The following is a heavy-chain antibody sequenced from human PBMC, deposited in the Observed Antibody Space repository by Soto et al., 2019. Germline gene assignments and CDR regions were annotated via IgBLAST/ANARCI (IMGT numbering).Heavy chain of an antibody. D-gene: IGHD3-3*01. J-gene: IGHJ5*02. V-gene: IGHV3-33*01. CDR3: ARETSDFWRFGGKPFDP. CDR2: IWYDGSKK. Sequence: QVQLVESGGAVVQPGRSLRLSCIASGFTFSSYGMHWVRQGPGKGLEWVAVIWYDGSKKYYADSVKGRFTISRDNSRNTLYLQMNSLRGEDTAVYYCARETSDFWRFGGKPFDPWGQGTPVTVSS. CDR1: GFTFSSYG.